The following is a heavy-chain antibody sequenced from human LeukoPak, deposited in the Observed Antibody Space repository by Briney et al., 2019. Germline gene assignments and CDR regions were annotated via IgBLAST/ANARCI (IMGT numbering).Heavy chain of an antibody. CDR1: GFTFSSYS. CDR3: AKGVSVVVPAAFDY. CDR2: ISGSGGST. D-gene: IGHD2-2*01. J-gene: IGHJ4*02. Sequence: PGGSLRLSCAASGFTFSSYSMNWVRQAPGKGLEWVSAISGSGGSTYYADSVKGRFTISRDNPKNTLYLQMNSLRAEDTAVYYCAKGVSVVVPAAFDYWGQGTLVTVSS. V-gene: IGHV3-23*01.